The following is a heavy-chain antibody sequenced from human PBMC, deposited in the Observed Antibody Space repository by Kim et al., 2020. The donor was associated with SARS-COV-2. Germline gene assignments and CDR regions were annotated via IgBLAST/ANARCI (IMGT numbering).Heavy chain of an antibody. CDR2: IYYSGST. CDR1: GGSVSSGSYY. Sequence: SETLSLTCTVSGGSVSSGSYYWSWIRQPPGKGLEWIGYIYYSGSTNYNPSLKSRVTISVDTSKNQFSLKLSSVTAADTAVYYCARVTSSGWYGGVYYFDYWGQGTLVTVSS. J-gene: IGHJ4*02. V-gene: IGHV4-61*01. D-gene: IGHD6-19*01. CDR3: ARVTSSGWYGGVYYFDY.